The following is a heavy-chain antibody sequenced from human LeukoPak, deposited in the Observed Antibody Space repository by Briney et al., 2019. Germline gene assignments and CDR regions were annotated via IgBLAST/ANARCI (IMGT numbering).Heavy chain of an antibody. CDR2: MNPNSGNT. Sequence: VASVKVSCKASGYTFTSYDINWVRQATGQGLEWMGWMNPNSGNTGYAQKFQGRVTITRNTSISTAYMELSSLRSEDTAVYYCARPGYDFWSGYIAFDIWGQGTMVTVSS. D-gene: IGHD3-3*01. J-gene: IGHJ3*02. CDR1: GYTFTSYD. V-gene: IGHV1-8*03. CDR3: ARPGYDFWSGYIAFDI.